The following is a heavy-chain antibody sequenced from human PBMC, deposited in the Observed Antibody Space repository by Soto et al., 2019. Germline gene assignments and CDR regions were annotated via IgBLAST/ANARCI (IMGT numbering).Heavy chain of an antibody. Sequence: PGESLKISCEGSGFSFTSYLITWVRQVPGKGLECMGRINPRDSYTNYSPAFQGQVTISADKSISTAYVQLSRLKASDTAVYYCARQCPHGGYGMDVWGQGTTAPVSS. V-gene: IGHV5-10-1*01. CDR3: ARQCPHGGYGMDV. J-gene: IGHJ6*02. CDR1: GFSFTSYL. CDR2: INPRDSYT. D-gene: IGHD3-10*01.